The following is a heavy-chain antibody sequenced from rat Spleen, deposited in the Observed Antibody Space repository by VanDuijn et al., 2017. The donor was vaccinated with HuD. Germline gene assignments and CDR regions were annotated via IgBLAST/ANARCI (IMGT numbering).Heavy chain of an antibody. V-gene: IGHV2-13*01. D-gene: IGHD4-6*01. CDR2: IWGDGST. CDR1: GFSLISYG. Sequence: QVQLKESGPGLLQPSQTLSLTCTVSGFSLISYGVNWVRQPPGKGLEWMGGIWGDGSTKYNSALKSRLSISRDTSKSQVFLKMNSLQTEDTATYYCTRGTYFRHWGQGVMVTVSS. J-gene: IGHJ2*01. CDR3: TRGTYFRH.